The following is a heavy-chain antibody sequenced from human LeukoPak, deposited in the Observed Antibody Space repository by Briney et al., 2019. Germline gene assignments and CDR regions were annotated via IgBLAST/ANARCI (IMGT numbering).Heavy chain of an antibody. J-gene: IGHJ3*02. CDR3: ARGWGEIHDYGDLAEDVDAFDI. Sequence: GASVKVSCKASGYTFTSYGISWVRQAPGQGLEWMGWISAYNGNTNYAQKLQGRVTMTTDTSTSTAYMELSSLRSEDTAVYYCARGWGEIHDYGDLAEDVDAFDIWGQGTMVTVSS. CDR2: ISAYNGNT. V-gene: IGHV1-18*01. CDR1: GYTFTSYG. D-gene: IGHD4-17*01.